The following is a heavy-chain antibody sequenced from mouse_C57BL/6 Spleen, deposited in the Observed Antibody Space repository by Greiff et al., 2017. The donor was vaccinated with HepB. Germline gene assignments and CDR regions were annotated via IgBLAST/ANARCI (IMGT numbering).Heavy chain of an antibody. Sequence: VQLQQSGAELARPGASVKLSCKASGYTFTSYGISWVKQRTGQGLEWIGEIYPRSGNTYYNEKFKGKATLTADKSSSTAYMELRSLTSEDSAVYFCARKDYDEAAWFAYWGQGTLVTVSA. D-gene: IGHD2-4*01. CDR1: GYTFTSYG. J-gene: IGHJ3*01. CDR2: IYPRSGNT. V-gene: IGHV1-81*01. CDR3: ARKDYDEAAWFAY.